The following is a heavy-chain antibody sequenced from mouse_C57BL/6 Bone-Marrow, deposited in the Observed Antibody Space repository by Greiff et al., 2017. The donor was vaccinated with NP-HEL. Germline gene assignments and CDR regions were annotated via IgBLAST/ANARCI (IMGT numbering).Heavy chain of an antibody. J-gene: IGHJ3*01. CDR2: IDPSDSYT. Sequence: VQLQQPGAELVMPGASVKLSCKASGYTFTSYWMHWVKQRPGQGLEWIGEIDPSDSYTNYNQKFKGKSTLTVDKSSSTAYMQLSSLTSEDSAVYYCARSIYYDYENAYWGQGTLVTVSA. CDR1: GYTFTSYW. D-gene: IGHD2-4*01. V-gene: IGHV1-69*01. CDR3: ARSIYYDYENAY.